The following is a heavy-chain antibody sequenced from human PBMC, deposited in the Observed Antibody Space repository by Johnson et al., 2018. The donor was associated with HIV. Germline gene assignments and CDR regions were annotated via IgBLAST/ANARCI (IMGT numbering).Heavy chain of an antibody. J-gene: IGHJ3*02. CDR1: GFTFSSYW. Sequence: VQLVESGGGLVQPGGSLRLSCAASGFTFSSYWMSWVRQAPGKGLEWVANIKQDGSEKNYVDSVKGRFIISRDNAKNSLYLQMNSLRAEDTAVYYCARGSGVLTGGDSDAFDIWGQGTMVTVSS. V-gene: IGHV3-7*01. D-gene: IGHD4-17*01. CDR2: IKQDGSEK. CDR3: ARGSGVLTGGDSDAFDI.